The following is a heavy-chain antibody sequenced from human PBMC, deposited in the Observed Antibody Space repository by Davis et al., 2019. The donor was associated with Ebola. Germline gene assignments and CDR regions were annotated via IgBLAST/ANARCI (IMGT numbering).Heavy chain of an antibody. Sequence: GESLKISCTVSGFTFSNYAMNWVRQAPGEGLEWVSSISSSGRNTFYADSVKGRFTVSRDNSKNTVYLQMNSLKTEDTAVYYCVRSRDYVGSLDIWGHGTLVTVSS. CDR2: ISSSGRNT. D-gene: IGHD3-16*01. J-gene: IGHJ3*02. CDR3: VRSRDYVGSLDI. V-gene: IGHV3-23*01. CDR1: GFTFSNYA.